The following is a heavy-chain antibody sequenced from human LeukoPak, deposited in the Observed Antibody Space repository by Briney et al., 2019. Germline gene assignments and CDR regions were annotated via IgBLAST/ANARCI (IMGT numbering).Heavy chain of an antibody. CDR1: GGSISSSSYY. CDR3: ARDVDIAAAGTETYYFDY. Sequence: SETLSLTCTVSGGSISSSSYYWGWIRQPPGKGLEWIGSIYYSGSTYYNPSLKSRVTISVDTSKNQFSLKLSSVTAADTAVYYCARDVDIAAAGTETYYFDYWGQGTLVTVSS. D-gene: IGHD6-13*01. V-gene: IGHV4-39*07. CDR2: IYYSGST. J-gene: IGHJ4*02.